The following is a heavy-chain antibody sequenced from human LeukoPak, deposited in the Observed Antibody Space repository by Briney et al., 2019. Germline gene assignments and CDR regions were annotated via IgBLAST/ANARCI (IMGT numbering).Heavy chain of an antibody. D-gene: IGHD3-22*01. CDR3: AGDRDYYDSSGSPWD. V-gene: IGHV3-30-3*01. CDR1: GFTFSSYA. CDR2: ISYDGSNK. Sequence: PGGSLRLSCAASGFTFSSYAMHWVRQAPGKGLEWVAVISYDGSNKYYADSVKGRFTISRDNSKNTLYLQMNSLRAEDTAVYYCAGDRDYYDSSGSPWDWGQGTLVTVSS. J-gene: IGHJ4*02.